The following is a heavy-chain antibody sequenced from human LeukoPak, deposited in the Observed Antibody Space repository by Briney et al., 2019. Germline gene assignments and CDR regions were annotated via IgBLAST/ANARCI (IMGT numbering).Heavy chain of an antibody. V-gene: IGHV4-34*01. CDR1: GGSSSGYY. D-gene: IGHD3-22*01. CDR3: ARTREKGGYYYHDAFDI. Sequence: SETLSLTCAVYGGSSSGYYWSWIRQPPGKGLEWIGEINHSGSTNYNPSLKSRVTISVDTSKNQFSLKLSSVTAADTAVYYCARTREKGGYYYHDAFDIWGQGTMVTVSS. CDR2: INHSGST. J-gene: IGHJ3*02.